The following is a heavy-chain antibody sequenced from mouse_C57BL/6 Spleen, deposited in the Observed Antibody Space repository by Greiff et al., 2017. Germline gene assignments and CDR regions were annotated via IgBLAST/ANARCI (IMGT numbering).Heavy chain of an antibody. CDR3: ARRYYGSPYYFDY. CDR2: IYPRSGNT. Sequence: VMLVESGAELARPGASVKLSCKASGYTFTSYGISWVKQRTGQGLEWIGEIYPRSGNTYYNEKFKGKATLTADKSSSTAYMELRSLTSEDSAVYVCARRYYGSPYYFDYWGQGTTLTVSS. J-gene: IGHJ2*01. V-gene: IGHV1-81*01. D-gene: IGHD1-1*01. CDR1: GYTFTSYG.